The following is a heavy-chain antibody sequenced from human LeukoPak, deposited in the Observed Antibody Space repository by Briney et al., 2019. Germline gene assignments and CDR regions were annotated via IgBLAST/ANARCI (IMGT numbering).Heavy chain of an antibody. CDR1: GYTFTSSG. D-gene: IGHD6-19*01. V-gene: IGHV1-18*01. J-gene: IGHJ4*02. CDR3: ARDLQWLALDC. CDR2: INGYNGNT. Sequence: GASVKVSCKASGYTFTSSGISWVRQAPGQGLEWMGWINGYNGNTNYEQQFQGRVTMTTDTSTSTAYMELRSLRSDDTAVYYCARDLQWLALDCRGQGTLVTVSS.